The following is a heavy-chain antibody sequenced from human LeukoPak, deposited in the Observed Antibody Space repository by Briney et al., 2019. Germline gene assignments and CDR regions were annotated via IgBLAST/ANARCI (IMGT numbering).Heavy chain of an antibody. CDR2: IYHSGST. J-gene: IGHJ4*02. Sequence: SETLSLTCAVSGGSISSSNWWSWVRQPPGKGLEWIGEIYHSGSTNYNPSLKSRVTISVDTSKNQFSLKLSSVTAADTAVYYCARGGIVEMVDYWGQGTLVTVSS. D-gene: IGHD5-24*01. CDR3: ARGGIVEMVDY. CDR1: GGSISSSNW. V-gene: IGHV4-4*02.